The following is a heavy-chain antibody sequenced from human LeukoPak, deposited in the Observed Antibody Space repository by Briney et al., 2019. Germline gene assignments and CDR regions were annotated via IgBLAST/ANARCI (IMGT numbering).Heavy chain of an antibody. CDR1: GFTFSSFW. D-gene: IGHD2-2*01. V-gene: IGHV3-74*01. CDR3: ARSYCGSTSCYYYFDY. Sequence: GGSLRLSCAASGFTFSSFWMHWVRQAPGMGLVWVSSTHSDGSTTGYADSVKGRFTISRDNAKNTLYLQMNSLRAEDTAVYYCARSYCGSTSCYYYFDYWGQGTLVTVSS. CDR2: THSDGSTT. J-gene: IGHJ4*02.